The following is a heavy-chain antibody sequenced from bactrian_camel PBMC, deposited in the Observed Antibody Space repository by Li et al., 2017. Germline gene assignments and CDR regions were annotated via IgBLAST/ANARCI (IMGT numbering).Heavy chain of an antibody. V-gene: IGHV3S31*01. J-gene: IGHJ4*01. Sequence: VQLVESGGGSVQAGGSLRLSCAASGYTNTIHCMGWFRQAPGKEREGVAGIYSGDGTTYYADSMKGRFTISRDNAKNTLYLQMNRLKTEDTAVYYCATDSMGRNRGQGTQVTVS. CDR3: ATDSMGRN. CDR1: GYTNTIHC. D-gene: IGHD3*01. CDR2: IYSGDGTT.